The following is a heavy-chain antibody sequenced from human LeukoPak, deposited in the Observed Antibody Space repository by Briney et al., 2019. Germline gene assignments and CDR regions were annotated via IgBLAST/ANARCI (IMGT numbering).Heavy chain of an antibody. Sequence: SQTLSVTCTVSGGSISSGDYYWSWIRQPPGKGLEWIGYIYYSGSTYYNPSLKSRVTISVDTSKNQFSLKLSSVTAADTAVYYCARESAVGATLDYWGQGTLVTVSS. V-gene: IGHV4-30-4*08. J-gene: IGHJ4*02. CDR1: GGSISSGDYY. CDR3: ARESAVGATLDY. CDR2: IYYSGST. D-gene: IGHD1-26*01.